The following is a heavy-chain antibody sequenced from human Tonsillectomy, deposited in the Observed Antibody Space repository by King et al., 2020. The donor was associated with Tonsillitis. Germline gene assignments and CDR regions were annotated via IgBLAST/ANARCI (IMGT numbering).Heavy chain of an antibody. V-gene: IGHV4-59*01. J-gene: IGHJ4*02. Sequence: QLQESGPGLVKPSETLSLTCTVSGGSTSSYYWSWIRQPPGKGLEWIGCIYYSGSTNYNPSLTSRVTISVDTSKNQLSLKLNSVTAADTAVYDCASTGGRDYYYSVYYWGQGTLVTVSS. CDR3: ASTGGRDYYYSVYY. D-gene: IGHD3-22*01. CDR1: GGSTSSYY. CDR2: IYYSGST.